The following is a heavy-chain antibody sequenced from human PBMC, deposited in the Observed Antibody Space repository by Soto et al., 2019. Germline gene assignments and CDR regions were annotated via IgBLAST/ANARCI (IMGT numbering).Heavy chain of an antibody. V-gene: IGHV4-59*02. J-gene: IGHJ4*02. CDR1: GGSVSSYY. D-gene: IGHD3-22*01. Sequence: QVQLQESGPGLVKPSETLSLTCTVSGGSVSSYYWSWIRQPPGKGLQWIGYIHDRGSINFNPSLKSRVTISVDPSKNQSSLKLSSVTAADTALYYCARKFVGSGDFYFDYWGQGMLVTVSS. CDR2: IHDRGSI. CDR3: ARKFVGSGDFYFDY.